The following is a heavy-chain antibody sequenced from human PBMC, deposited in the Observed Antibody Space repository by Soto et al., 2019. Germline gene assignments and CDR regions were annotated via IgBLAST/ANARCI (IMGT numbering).Heavy chain of an antibody. CDR2: IKRDGTVT. CDR1: GFTFSAFW. J-gene: IGHJ3*01. D-gene: IGHD2-21*01. Sequence: EVQLVESGGGLVQPGESLRLSCAASGFTFSAFWMTWLRQAPGKGLEWVANIKRDGTVTHYGDSVEGRCTLSRDNAQNSFFLQLNILRLADTATCFYASALSPPGEFFYYAFDVWGQGTFVTVSS. V-gene: IGHV3-7*05. CDR3: ASALSPPGEFFYYAFDV.